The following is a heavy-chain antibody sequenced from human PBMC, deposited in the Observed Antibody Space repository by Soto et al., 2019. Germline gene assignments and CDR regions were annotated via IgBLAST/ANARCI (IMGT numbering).Heavy chain of an antibody. CDR2: ISYNGGNR. D-gene: IGHD2-15*01. CDR1: GFTFSNYA. CDR3: ARGDREDTAVVIGVRPGEYGVDV. J-gene: IGHJ6*02. V-gene: IGHV3-30*04. Sequence: QVQLVESGGGVVLPGRSLRLSCAASGFTFSNYAMHWVRQAPGKGLECVAVISYNGGNRFYRDYVKGRFTISRDNSKNTVHLQIDSLRYEDAAVYYCARGDREDTAVVIGVRPGEYGVDVWGQGTTVTVSS.